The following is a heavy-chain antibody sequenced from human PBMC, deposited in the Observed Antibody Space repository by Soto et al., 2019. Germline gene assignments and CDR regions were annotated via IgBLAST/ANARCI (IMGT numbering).Heavy chain of an antibody. Sequence: SETLSLTCTVSGGSISSGGYYWSWIRQHPGKGLEWIGYIYYSGSTYYNPSLKSRVTISVDTSKNQFSLKLSSVTAADTAVYYCARGVGCSGGSCYDYYYYMDVWGKGTTVTVSS. V-gene: IGHV4-31*03. D-gene: IGHD2-15*01. J-gene: IGHJ6*03. CDR3: ARGVGCSGGSCYDYYYYMDV. CDR2: IYYSGST. CDR1: GGSISSGGYY.